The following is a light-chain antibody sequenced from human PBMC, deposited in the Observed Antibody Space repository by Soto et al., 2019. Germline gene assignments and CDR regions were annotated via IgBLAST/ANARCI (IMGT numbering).Light chain of an antibody. J-gene: IGLJ1*01. CDR2: EGH. CDR3: CLYVGATTYV. V-gene: IGLV2-23*01. Sequence: SVLAQPAAVSGCPGQSITISCTGASGYVGTYSLVSWYQQHPGKAPKVVIYEGHKRPSGVPDRFPGSTSVNTASLTISGLQTDDEADYYCCLYVGATTYVFGTGTKVTVL. CDR1: SGYVGTYSL.